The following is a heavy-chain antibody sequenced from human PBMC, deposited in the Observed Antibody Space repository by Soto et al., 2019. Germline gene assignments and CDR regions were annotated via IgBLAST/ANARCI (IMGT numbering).Heavy chain of an antibody. CDR3: ARDYGGNHGIY. CDR2: IKQDGVEK. J-gene: IGHJ1*01. V-gene: IGHV3-7*04. Sequence: EVQLVESGGGLVQPGGSLRLSCAASGFTFTNYWMRWVRQAPGKGLECVSNIKQDGVEKYYVDSVKGRFTISRANAKDSLYLQMNSRRAEDTAVYYCARDYGGNHGIYWGQGTLVTVSS. D-gene: IGHD2-15*01. CDR1: GFTFTNYW.